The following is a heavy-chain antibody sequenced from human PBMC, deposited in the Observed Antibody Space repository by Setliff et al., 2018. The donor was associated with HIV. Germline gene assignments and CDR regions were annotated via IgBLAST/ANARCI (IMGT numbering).Heavy chain of an antibody. CDR3: ARGSDSGSYSYYYGMDV. Sequence: GASVKVSCKASGDTFNNYAISWGRQAPGQGLEWMGIINPSGGSTAYPQKFQGRVTMTRDTSTSTAYMELNSLRSEDTAVYYCARGSDSGSYSYYYGMDVWGQGTTVTVSS. D-gene: IGHD3-10*01. J-gene: IGHJ6*02. V-gene: IGHV1-46*02. CDR2: INPSGGST. CDR1: GDTFNNYA.